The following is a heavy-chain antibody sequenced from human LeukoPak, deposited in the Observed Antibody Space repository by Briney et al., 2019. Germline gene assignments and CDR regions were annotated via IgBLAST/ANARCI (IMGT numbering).Heavy chain of an antibody. Sequence: SETLSLICAVYGGSFSGYYWSWIRQPPGKGLEWIGEINHSGSTNYNPSLKSRVTISVDTSKNQFSLKLSSVTAADTAVYYCARTKSYTAMVTTWGQGTLVTVSS. CDR3: ARTKSYTAMVTT. D-gene: IGHD5-18*01. J-gene: IGHJ5*02. V-gene: IGHV4-34*01. CDR1: GGSFSGYY. CDR2: INHSGST.